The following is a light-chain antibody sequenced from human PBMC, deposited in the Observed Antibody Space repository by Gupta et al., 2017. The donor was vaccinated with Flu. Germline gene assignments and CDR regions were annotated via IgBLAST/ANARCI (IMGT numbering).Light chain of an antibody. J-gene: IGKJ4*01. CDR3: QQYKSFPFT. V-gene: IGKV1D-16*01. CDR2: AAS. Sequence: DIQMTQSPSSLSASVGDRVTITCRSSQDIRTWLAWYQQKPEQAPKFLIYAASNLQSGVPSRFSGGGSGTDFTLTISSLEPEDVATYYCQQYKSFPFTFGGGTKVDIK. CDR1: QDIRTW.